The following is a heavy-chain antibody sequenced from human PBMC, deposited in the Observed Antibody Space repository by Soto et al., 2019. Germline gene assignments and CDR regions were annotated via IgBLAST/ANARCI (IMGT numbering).Heavy chain of an antibody. J-gene: IGHJ4*02. Sequence: QVQLVQSGAEVKKPGSSVKVSCKASGGTFSSYTISWVRQAPGQGLEWMGRIIPILGIANYAQKFQGRVXIXAXXSTSTAYMELSSLRSEDTAVYYCARDGSGSYSYDYWGQGTLVTVSS. CDR3: ARDGSGSYSYDY. CDR2: IIPILGIA. D-gene: IGHD1-26*01. CDR1: GGTFSSYT. V-gene: IGHV1-69*08.